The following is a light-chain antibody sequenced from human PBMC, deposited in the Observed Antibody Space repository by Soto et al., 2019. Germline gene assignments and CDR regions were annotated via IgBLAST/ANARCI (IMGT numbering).Light chain of an antibody. CDR2: EAS. V-gene: IGKV1-5*01. CDR1: QSVSRW. J-gene: IGKJ1*01. CDR3: QQFNSKVWT. Sequence: DIQMTQSPSTLSASVGDTVTITCRASQSVSRWLNWYQQKSGKAPRLLIYEASNLEIGVPSRFSGSGSGTEFILTINSLQPADSATDYGQQFNSKVWTFGQGTKVEI.